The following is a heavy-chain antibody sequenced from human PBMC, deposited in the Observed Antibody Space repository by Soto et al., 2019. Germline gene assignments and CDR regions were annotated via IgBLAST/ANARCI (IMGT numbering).Heavy chain of an antibody. CDR3: AADVGYYDTTRPVAFDM. V-gene: IGHV1-58*01. CDR1: GFTFTSSA. Sequence: SVKVSCKASGFTFTSSAVQWVRQARGQRLEWIGWIVVGSGNTNYAQKFQERVTITRDMSTSTAYMELSSLRSEDTAVYYCAADVGYYDTTRPVAFDMWGKGTMVT. CDR2: IVVGSGNT. J-gene: IGHJ3*02. D-gene: IGHD3-22*01.